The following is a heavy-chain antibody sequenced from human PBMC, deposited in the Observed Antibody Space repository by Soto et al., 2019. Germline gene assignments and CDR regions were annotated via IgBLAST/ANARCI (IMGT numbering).Heavy chain of an antibody. CDR2: INHSGST. CDR3: ARGPRDHTGTTHWFDP. D-gene: IGHD1-1*01. V-gene: IGHV4-34*01. J-gene: IGHJ5*02. Sequence: SETLSLTCAVYGGSFSGYYWSWIRQPPGKGLEWIGEINHSGSTNYNPSLKSRVTISVDTSKNQFSLKLSSVTAADTAVYYCARGPRDHTGTTHWFDPWGQGTLVTVS. CDR1: GGSFSGYY.